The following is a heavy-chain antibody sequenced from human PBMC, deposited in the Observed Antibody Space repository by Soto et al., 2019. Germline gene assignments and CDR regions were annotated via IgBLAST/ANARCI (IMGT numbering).Heavy chain of an antibody. D-gene: IGHD3-16*01. V-gene: IGHV3-9*01. J-gene: IGHJ6*02. CDR2: ISWNSGSI. CDR1: VFTFDDYA. Sequence: GWSLRLSCASSVFTFDDYAMHWVRQAPGKGLEWVSGISWNSGSIGYADSVKGRFTISRDNAKNSLYLQMNSLRAEDTALYYCAKDMGAYYYYGMDVWDQGTTVTVSS. CDR3: AKDMGAYYYYGMDV.